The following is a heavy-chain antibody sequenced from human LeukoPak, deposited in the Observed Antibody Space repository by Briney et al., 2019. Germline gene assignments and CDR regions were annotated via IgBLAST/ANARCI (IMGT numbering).Heavy chain of an antibody. CDR3: ARDGSGSYYISNWFDP. CDR1: GFTFSSYG. V-gene: IGHV3-33*01. D-gene: IGHD3-10*01. J-gene: IGHJ5*02. Sequence: GRSLRLSCAASGFTFSSYGMHWVRQAPGKGLEWEAVIWYDGSNKYYADSVKGRFTISRDNSKNTLYLQMNSLRAEDTAVYYCARDGSGSYYISNWFDPWGQGTLVTVSS. CDR2: IWYDGSNK.